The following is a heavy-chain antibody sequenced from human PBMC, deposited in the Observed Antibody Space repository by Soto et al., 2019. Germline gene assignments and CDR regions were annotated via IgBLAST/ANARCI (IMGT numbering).Heavy chain of an antibody. J-gene: IGHJ5*02. CDR2: INHSGST. CDR1: GGSFSGYY. V-gene: IGHV4-34*01. Sequence: PSETLSLTCAVYGGSFSGYYWSWIRQPPGKGLKWIGEINHSGSTNYNPSLKSRVTISVDTSKNQFSLKLSSVTAADTAVYYCAVVPDCSGASCYSNWFDPWGQGTLVTVSS. CDR3: AVVPDCSGASCYSNWFDP. D-gene: IGHD2-15*01.